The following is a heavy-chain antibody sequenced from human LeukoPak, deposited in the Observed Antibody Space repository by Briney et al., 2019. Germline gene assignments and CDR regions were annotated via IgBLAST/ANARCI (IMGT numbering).Heavy chain of an antibody. J-gene: IGHJ4*02. Sequence: GGSLRLSCAASGFTFSSYSMNWVRQAPGKGLEWVSSISSSSSYIYYADSVKGRFTISRDNAKNSLYLQMNSLRAEDTAVYYCAIVNGLSYYFDYWGQGTLVTVSS. CDR3: AIVNGLSYYFDY. V-gene: IGHV3-21*01. CDR1: GFTFSSYS. CDR2: ISSSSSYI.